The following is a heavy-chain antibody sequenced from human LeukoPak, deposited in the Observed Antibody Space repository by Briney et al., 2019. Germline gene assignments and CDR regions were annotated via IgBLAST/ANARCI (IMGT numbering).Heavy chain of an antibody. J-gene: IGHJ3*02. D-gene: IGHD1-26*01. CDR3: ASEGIVGATGAFDI. CDR1: GGSFSGYY. CDR2: INHSGST. V-gene: IGHV4-34*01. Sequence: SETLSLTCAVYGGSFSGYYWSWIRQPPGKGLEWIGEINHSGSTSYNPSLKSRVTISVDTSKNQFSLKLSSVTAADTAVYYCASEGIVGATGAFDIWGQGTMVTVSS.